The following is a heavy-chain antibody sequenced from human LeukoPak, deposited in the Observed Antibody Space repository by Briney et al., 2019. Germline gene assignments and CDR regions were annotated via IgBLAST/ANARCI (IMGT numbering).Heavy chain of an antibody. CDR1: GFTFSSYA. CDR3: ARGGQYDYYYYYMDV. J-gene: IGHJ6*03. D-gene: IGHD2/OR15-2a*01. CDR2: ISYDGSNK. V-gene: IGHV3-30-3*01. Sequence: SGGSLRLSCAASGFTFSSYAMHWVRQAPGKGLEWVAVISYDGSNKYYADSVKGRFTISRDNSKNTLYLQMNSLRAEDTAVYYCARGGQYDYYYYYMDVWGKGTTVTVSS.